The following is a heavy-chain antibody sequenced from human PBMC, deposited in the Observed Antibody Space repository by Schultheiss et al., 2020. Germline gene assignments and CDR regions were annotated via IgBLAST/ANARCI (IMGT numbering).Heavy chain of an antibody. CDR3: AKDGLAYYYDSSGYYLDY. CDR2: ISYDGSNK. D-gene: IGHD3-22*01. V-gene: IGHV3-30*18. CDR1: GFTFSSYG. J-gene: IGHJ4*02. Sequence: GESLKISCAASGFTFSSYGMHWVRQAPGKGLEWVAVISYDGSNKYYADSVKGRFTISRDNSKNTLYLQMNSLRAEDTAVYYCAKDGLAYYYDSSGYYLDYWGQGTLVTVSS.